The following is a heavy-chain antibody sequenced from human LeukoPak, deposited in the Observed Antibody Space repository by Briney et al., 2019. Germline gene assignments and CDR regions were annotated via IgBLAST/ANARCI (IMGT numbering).Heavy chain of an antibody. D-gene: IGHD3-22*01. CDR3: ARDRYYYDSSGRDAFDI. J-gene: IGHJ3*02. Sequence: SETLSLTCAVYGGSFSGYYWSWIRQPPGKGLEWIGEITHSGSNNYNPSLKSRVTISVDTSKNQSFLKLSSVTAADTAVYYCARDRYYYDSSGRDAFDIWGQGTMVTVSS. V-gene: IGHV4-34*01. CDR2: ITHSGSN. CDR1: GGSFSGYY.